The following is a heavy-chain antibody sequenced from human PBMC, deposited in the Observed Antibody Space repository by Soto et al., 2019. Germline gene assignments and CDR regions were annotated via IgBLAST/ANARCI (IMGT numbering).Heavy chain of an antibody. J-gene: IGHJ6*02. CDR3: IQSRCGGDCLQSYASYYYYGMDV. CDR2: IYWDDDK. V-gene: IGHV2-5*02. D-gene: IGHD2-21*02. CDR1: ALSFSSGGVG. Sequence: GSAPTLVQPTQTLTLTCTFSALSFSSGGVGVGWIRQPPGKAPEWLALIYWDDDKRYSPSLRSRLTITKDTSKNQVVLTMTNMDPVDTATYYCIQSRCGGDCLQSYASYYYYGMDVWGQGTTVTVSS.